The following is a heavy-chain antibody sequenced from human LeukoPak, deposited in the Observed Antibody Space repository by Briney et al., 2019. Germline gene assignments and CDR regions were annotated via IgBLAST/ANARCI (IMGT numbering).Heavy chain of an antibody. Sequence: GASAKVSCKAFGNTFSDYYIHWVRQAPGEGLEWVGWVFPRSGDTYYSQRFHGRVAMTTDTSVNTAYMELSRLKSDDTGVYFCARPPRDLVSAAPFPFWGQGTLVTVSS. CDR2: VFPRSGDT. J-gene: IGHJ1*01. CDR3: ARPPRDLVSAAPFPF. D-gene: IGHD5/OR15-5a*01. CDR1: GNTFSDYY. V-gene: IGHV1-2*02.